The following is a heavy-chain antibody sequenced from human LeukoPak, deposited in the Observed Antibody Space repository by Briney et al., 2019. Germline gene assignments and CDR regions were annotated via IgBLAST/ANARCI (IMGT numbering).Heavy chain of an antibody. CDR1: GYTFTSYG. CDR2: ISAYNGNT. CDR3: ARKGSLLWFGELNYYFDY. V-gene: IGHV1-18*01. J-gene: IGHJ4*02. Sequence: ASVKVSCKASGYTFTSYGISWVRQAPGQGLEWMGWISAYNGNTNYAQKLQGRVTMTTDTSTSTAYMELRSLRSDDTAVYYCARKGSLLWFGELNYYFDYWGQGTLVTVS. D-gene: IGHD3-10*01.